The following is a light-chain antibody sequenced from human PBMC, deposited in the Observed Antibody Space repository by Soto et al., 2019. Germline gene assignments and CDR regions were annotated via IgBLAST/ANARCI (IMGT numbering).Light chain of an antibody. J-gene: IGKJ4*01. V-gene: IGKV3-11*01. Sequence: EIVLTQSPATLSLSPGERATLSCRASQSVRSYLAWYQQKPGQAPRLLIYDAANRATGIPDRFSGSGSGTDFTLTITSVEPEDFAVYYCQRRGDGPPLTFGGGTEVEIK. CDR2: DAA. CDR1: QSVRSY. CDR3: QRRGDGPPLT.